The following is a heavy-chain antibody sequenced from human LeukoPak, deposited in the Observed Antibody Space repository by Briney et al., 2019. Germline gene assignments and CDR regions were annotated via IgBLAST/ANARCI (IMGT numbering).Heavy chain of an antibody. D-gene: IGHD1-1*01. CDR1: GFTFSSYS. CDR3: ARDRLLEDRDYSSYYYMDV. Sequence: GGSLRLSCAASGFTFSSYSMNWVRQAPGRGLEWVSSISSSSSYIYYVDSVKGRFTISRDNAKNSLYLQMNSLRAEDTAVYYCARDRLLEDRDYSSYYYMDVWGKGTTVTVSS. J-gene: IGHJ6*03. V-gene: IGHV3-21*01. CDR2: ISSSSSYI.